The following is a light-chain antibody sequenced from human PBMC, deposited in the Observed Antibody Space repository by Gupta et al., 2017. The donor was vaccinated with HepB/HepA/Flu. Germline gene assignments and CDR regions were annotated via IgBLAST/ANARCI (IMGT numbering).Light chain of an antibody. CDR1: SSYVGGYNH. Sequence: QSALTHPPPVLASTGQPLTLPCTGTSSYVGGYNHVSWYQQHPGKAPKLMLYDVSNRPSGVSNRFSGSKSGNTASLTISGLQAEDEDDYYCCSYTSSSTLVVFGGGTKLTVL. CDR3: CSYTSSSTLVV. V-gene: IGLV2-14*03. J-gene: IGLJ2*01. CDR2: DVS.